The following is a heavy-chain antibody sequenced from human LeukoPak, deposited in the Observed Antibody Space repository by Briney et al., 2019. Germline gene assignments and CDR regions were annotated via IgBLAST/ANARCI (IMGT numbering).Heavy chain of an antibody. D-gene: IGHD3-9*01. Sequence: GASLRLSCAASGFTFSSYAMSWVRQAPGKGLEWVSAISGSGGSTYYADSMKGRFTISRDNSKNTLYLQMNSLRAEDTAVYYCAKSLYYDILTGDYGMDVWGQGTTVTVSS. J-gene: IGHJ6*02. V-gene: IGHV3-23*01. CDR2: ISGSGGST. CDR3: AKSLYYDILTGDYGMDV. CDR1: GFTFSSYA.